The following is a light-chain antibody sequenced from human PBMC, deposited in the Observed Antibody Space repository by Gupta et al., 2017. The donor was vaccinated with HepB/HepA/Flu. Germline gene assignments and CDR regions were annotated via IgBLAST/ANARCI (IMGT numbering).Light chain of an antibody. CDR1: SGSIASNY. CDR3: QSYDSTNVV. V-gene: IGLV6-57*03. J-gene: IGLJ2*01. CDR2: EDN. Sequence: MLTQPHSVSESPGATVTISCTRSSGSIASNYVQWYQQRPGSAPTTVIYEDNQRPSGVPDRFSGSIDSSSNSASLTISGLMAEDEDDYYCQSYDSTNVVFGGGTKLTVL.